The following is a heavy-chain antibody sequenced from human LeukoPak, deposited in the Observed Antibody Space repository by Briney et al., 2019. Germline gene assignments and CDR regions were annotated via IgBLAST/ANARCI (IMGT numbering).Heavy chain of an antibody. CDR3: ASGYDFWSGQGWFDP. CDR1: GGSISSYY. CDR2: IYYSGST. D-gene: IGHD3-3*01. J-gene: IGHJ5*02. Sequence: SETLSLTCTVSGGSISSYYWSWIRQPPGKGLEWIGYIYYSGSTNYNPSLKSRVTLSVDTSKNQFSLKLSSVTAADTAVYYCASGYDFWSGQGWFDPWGQGTLVTVSS. V-gene: IGHV4-59*01.